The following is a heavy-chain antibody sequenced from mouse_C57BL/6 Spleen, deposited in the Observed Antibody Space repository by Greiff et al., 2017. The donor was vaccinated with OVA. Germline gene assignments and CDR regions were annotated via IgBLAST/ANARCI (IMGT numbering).Heavy chain of an antibody. J-gene: IGHJ4*01. CDR2: IHPNSGST. Sequence: QVQLQQPGAELVKPGASVKLSCKASGYTFTSYWMHWVKQRPGQGLEWLGIIHPNSGSTNSNEKFKSKATLTVAKSSSTAYMQLSSLTSEDSAVNYCARSEYGSSYDYAMDYWGQGTTVTVSS. CDR1: GYTFTSYW. CDR3: ARSEYGSSYDYAMDY. V-gene: IGHV1-64*01. D-gene: IGHD1-1*01.